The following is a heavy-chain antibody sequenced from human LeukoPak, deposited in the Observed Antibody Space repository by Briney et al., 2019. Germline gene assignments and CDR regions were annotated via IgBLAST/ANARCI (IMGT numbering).Heavy chain of an antibody. V-gene: IGHV3-64*01. CDR3: ARDAPLYYYGSGSYYDC. CDR2: ISSNGGST. CDR1: GFTFSSYA. J-gene: IGHJ4*02. Sequence: GGSLRLSCAASGFTFSSYAMHWVRQAPGKGLEYVSAISSNGGSTYYANSVKGRFTISRDNSKNTLYLQMGSLSAEDMAVYYCARDAPLYYYGSGSYYDCWGQGTLVTVSS. D-gene: IGHD3-10*01.